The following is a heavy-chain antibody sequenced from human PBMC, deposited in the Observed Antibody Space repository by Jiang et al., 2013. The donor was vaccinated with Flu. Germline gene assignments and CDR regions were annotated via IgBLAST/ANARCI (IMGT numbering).Heavy chain of an antibody. CDR2: IYSGGST. V-gene: IGHV3-53*01. Sequence: VQLVESGGGLIQPGGSLRLSCAASGFTVSSNYMSWVRQAPGKGLEWVSVIYSGGSTYYADSVKGRFTISRDNSKNTLYLQMNSLRAEDTAVYYCAREQSLRVYDSSGYYYPSLGYWGQGTLVTVSS. CDR3: AREQSLRVYDSSGYYYPSLGY. CDR1: GFTVSSNY. D-gene: IGHD3-22*01. J-gene: IGHJ4*02.